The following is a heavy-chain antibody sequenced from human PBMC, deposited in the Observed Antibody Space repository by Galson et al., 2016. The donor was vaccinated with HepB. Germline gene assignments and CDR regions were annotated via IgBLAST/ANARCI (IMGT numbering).Heavy chain of an antibody. CDR3: ARPLTGYSSSWYFGYFDL. J-gene: IGHJ2*01. Sequence: EILSLTCAVYGGSFSGYYWSWIRQPPGKGLEWNGEINHSGSTNYNPPLKRRVTISVDTSKNQFSLKLSPVTAADTAVYYCARPLTGYSSSWYFGYFDLWGRGTLVTVSS. CDR2: INHSGST. V-gene: IGHV4-34*01. D-gene: IGHD6-13*01. CDR1: GGSFSGYY.